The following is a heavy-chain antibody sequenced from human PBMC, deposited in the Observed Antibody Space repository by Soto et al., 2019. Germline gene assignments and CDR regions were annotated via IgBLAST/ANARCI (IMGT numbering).Heavy chain of an antibody. CDR3: ARSLPGTYGAFDL. CDR2: ISGDGSST. CDR1: EFTFRSYW. Sequence: EVQLVDSGGGLVQPGGSLRLSCAASEFTFRSYWMHWVRQSPGKGLVWVSRISGDGSSTSYADSVKGRFTISRDNAKNTMNLQMDSLRAEDTSGYYCARSLPGTYGAFDLWGQGTMVTVSS. J-gene: IGHJ3*01. D-gene: IGHD1-7*01. V-gene: IGHV3-74*01.